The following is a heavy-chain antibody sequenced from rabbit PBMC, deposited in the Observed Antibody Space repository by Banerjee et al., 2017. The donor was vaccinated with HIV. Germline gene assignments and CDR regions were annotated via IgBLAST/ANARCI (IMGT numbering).Heavy chain of an antibody. J-gene: IGHJ4*01. D-gene: IGHD4-1*01. Sequence: QEQLVESGGDLVMPEGSLTLTCKASGFTISSSYYMSWVRQAPGKGLEWIACIDAGNSGDTYYATWAKGRFTISRTSSTTVTLQMTSLTAADTATYFCARDLAGVTGWNFGLWGPGTLVTV. CDR2: IDAGNSGDT. CDR1: GFTISSSYY. CDR3: ARDLAGVTGWNFGL. V-gene: IGHV1S45*01.